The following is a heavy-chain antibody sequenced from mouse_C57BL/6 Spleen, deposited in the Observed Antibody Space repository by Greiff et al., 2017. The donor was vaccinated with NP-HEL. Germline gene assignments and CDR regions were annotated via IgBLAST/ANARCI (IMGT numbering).Heavy chain of an antibody. CDR1: GYTFTDYE. Sequence: QVQLQQSGAELVRPGASVTLSCKASGYTFTDYEMHWVKQTPVHGLEWIGAIDPETGGTAYNQKFKGKAILTADKSSSTAYMELSSLTSEDSAVYYCTKGYDYAYYYDMDGWGKGTSVTVSS. CDR3: TKGYDYAYYYDMDG. V-gene: IGHV1-15*01. D-gene: IGHD2-4*01. J-gene: IGHJ4*01. CDR2: IDPETGGT.